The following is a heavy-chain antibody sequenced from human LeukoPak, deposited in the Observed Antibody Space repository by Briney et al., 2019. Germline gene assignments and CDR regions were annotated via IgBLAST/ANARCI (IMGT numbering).Heavy chain of an antibody. J-gene: IGHJ4*02. D-gene: IGHD2-8*01. V-gene: IGHV4-39*01. CDR3: ARLPYTDGYGPGHFDY. CDR2: ISYSGNI. CDR1: GGSMSSSSYY. Sequence: SETLSLTCTVSGGSMSSSSYYWGWIRQPPGKGLEWIGSISYSGNILYNPSLQSRATISLDTPKKQFSLKLSSVTAADTALYYCARLPYTDGYGPGHFDYWGQGTLVTVSS.